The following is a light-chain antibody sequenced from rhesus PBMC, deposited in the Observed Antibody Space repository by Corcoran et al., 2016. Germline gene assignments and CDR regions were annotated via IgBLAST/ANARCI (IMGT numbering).Light chain of an antibody. CDR3: RPSKSYPLT. CDR1: QDISSF. CDR2: AAT. Sequence: DIQMTQSPSSLSASVGDTVTITCRASQDISSFLDWFQQKPGKALKLLIYAATTLESGVPLRFSGSGSGTDFTLTIGSLQPEDISTYYCRPSKSYPLTFGGGTKVELK. V-gene: IGKV1-28*02. J-gene: IGKJ4*01.